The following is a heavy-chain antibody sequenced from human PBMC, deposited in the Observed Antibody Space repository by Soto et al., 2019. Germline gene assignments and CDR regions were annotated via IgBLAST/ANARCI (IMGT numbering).Heavy chain of an antibody. CDR1: GFTFSSYY. Sequence: EVQLVESGGGLVQPGGSLRLSCAASGFTFSSYYMSWVRQAPGKGLEWVANIKQDGSDKYYVDSVKGRFTISRDNAENSLYLQMNSLRAEDTAVYYCAREGSVLAPATSDDACDIWGQGTSVIVSS. CDR3: AREGSVLAPATSDDACDI. V-gene: IGHV3-7*01. D-gene: IGHD3-3*02. CDR2: IKQDGSDK. J-gene: IGHJ3*02.